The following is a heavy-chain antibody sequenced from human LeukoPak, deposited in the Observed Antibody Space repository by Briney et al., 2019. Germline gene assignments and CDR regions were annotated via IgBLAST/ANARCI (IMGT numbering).Heavy chain of an antibody. J-gene: IGHJ4*02. CDR1: GFTFSTYG. Sequence: PGRSLRLSCAASGFTFSTYGIHWVRQAPGKGLEWVAAISSGGSNKHYADSVKGRFTIARDNSKNTLYLQMNSLGAEDTAVYYCAKRYSSGWEFDYWGQGTLVTVSS. CDR3: AKRYSSGWEFDY. D-gene: IGHD6-19*01. CDR2: ISSGGSNK. V-gene: IGHV3-30*18.